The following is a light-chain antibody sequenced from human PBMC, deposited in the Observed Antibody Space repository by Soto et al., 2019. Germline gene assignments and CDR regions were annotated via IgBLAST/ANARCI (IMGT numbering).Light chain of an antibody. V-gene: IGLV2-14*01. Sequence: QSVLTQPASVSGSPGQSITISCTGTSSDVGDYNYVSWYQQHPGKAPKLMIFDVSNRPSGVSNRFSGSKSGNTASLTISGLQAEDEADYYCSSYTSSSTRVFGPGTKLTVL. CDR2: DVS. CDR1: SSDVGDYNY. J-gene: IGLJ1*01. CDR3: SSYTSSSTRV.